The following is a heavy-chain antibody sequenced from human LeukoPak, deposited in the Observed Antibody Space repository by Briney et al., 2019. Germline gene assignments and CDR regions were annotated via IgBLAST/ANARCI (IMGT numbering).Heavy chain of an antibody. D-gene: IGHD3-3*01. V-gene: IGHV3-7*01. Sequence: PGGSLRLSCAASGFTFSSYWMSWVRQAPGKGLEWVANIKQDGSEKYYVDSVKGRFTISRDNAKNSLYLQMNSLRVEDMAVYYCARAPREWLLGYHFEYWGQGTLVTVSS. CDR1: GFTFSSYW. CDR3: ARAPREWLLGYHFEY. J-gene: IGHJ4*02. CDR2: IKQDGSEK.